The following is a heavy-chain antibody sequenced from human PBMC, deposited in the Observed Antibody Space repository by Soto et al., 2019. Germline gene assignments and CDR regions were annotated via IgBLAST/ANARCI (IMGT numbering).Heavy chain of an antibody. CDR1: VGSVSSGSYH. CDR3: AREQAPIYYAMEV. J-gene: IGHJ6*02. Sequence: PSETLSLTCTFSVGSVSSGSYHWSWIRQPPWKGLEWIGYIYYSGSTNYNPSLKSRVTISVDTSKNQFSLKLSSVTAADTAVYYCAREQAPIYYAMEVWGQGTTVTVSS. CDR2: IYYSGST. V-gene: IGHV4-61*01. D-gene: IGHD3-3*01.